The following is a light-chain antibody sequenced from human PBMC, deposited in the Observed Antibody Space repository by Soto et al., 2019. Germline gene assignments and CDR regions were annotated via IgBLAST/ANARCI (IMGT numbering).Light chain of an antibody. CDR2: GAS. CDR3: QQNYNIPYT. Sequence: EIVMTQSPATLSVSPGERATLSCRASQSVNSNLAWYQQKPGQAPRLLIYGASTRATGIPARFSGSGSGTEFTLTISSLQSEDFAVYYCQQNYNIPYTFGQGTKLEIK. CDR1: QSVNSN. V-gene: IGKV3-15*01. J-gene: IGKJ2*01.